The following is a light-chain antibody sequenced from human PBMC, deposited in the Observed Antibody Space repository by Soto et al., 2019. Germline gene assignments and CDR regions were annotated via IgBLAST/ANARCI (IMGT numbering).Light chain of an antibody. V-gene: IGLV2-14*01. Sequence: QSALTQPASVSGSPGQSITISCTGTSSDVGGYNYVSWYQQHPDKAPKLMIYEVTNRPSGVSFRFSGSKSGNTASLTISVIQPEDEADYYCSSYTSTSTLYVFGTGTKVTVL. CDR1: SSDVGGYNY. CDR3: SSYTSTSTLYV. J-gene: IGLJ1*01. CDR2: EVT.